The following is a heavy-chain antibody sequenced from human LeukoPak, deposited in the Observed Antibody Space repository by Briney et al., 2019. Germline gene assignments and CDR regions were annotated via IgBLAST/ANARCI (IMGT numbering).Heavy chain of an antibody. CDR1: GFTSGSYE. CDR3: ARGGAVAGFY. CDR2: ISSSGDTV. Sequence: PGGSLRLSCAVSGFTSGSYEMNWVRQAPGKGLEWVSYISSSGDTVYYPDSVKGRFTISRDNAKNSLYLQMNSLRGEDTAVYYCARGGAVAGFYWGQGTLVTVSS. V-gene: IGHV3-48*03. J-gene: IGHJ4*02. D-gene: IGHD6-19*01.